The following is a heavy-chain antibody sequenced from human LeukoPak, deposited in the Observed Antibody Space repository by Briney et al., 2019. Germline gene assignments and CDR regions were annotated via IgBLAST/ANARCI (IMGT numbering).Heavy chain of an antibody. Sequence: GRSLRLSCAASGFTLSSYAMHWVRQAPGKGLEWVAVISYDGSNRYYADSVKGRFTISRDNSKNTLYLQMNSLRAEDTAVYYCASGQLRYFDWLLRFDYWGQGTLVTVTS. CDR3: ASGQLRYFDWLLRFDY. V-gene: IGHV3-30*04. J-gene: IGHJ4*02. CDR2: ISYDGSNR. D-gene: IGHD3-9*01. CDR1: GFTLSSYA.